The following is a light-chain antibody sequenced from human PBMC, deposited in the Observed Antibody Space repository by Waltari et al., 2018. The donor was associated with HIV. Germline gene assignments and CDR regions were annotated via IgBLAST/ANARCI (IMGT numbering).Light chain of an antibody. J-gene: IGLJ1*01. Sequence: SYVLTQPASVSVAPGPTSNFTCGRATIDRNNVHWYQQKEGKAPILVLYDDSDRPSGIPERFSGFNFGNTATLTISRVEAGDEADYYCHVWENSIDEYVFGTGTKVTV. CDR3: HVWENSIDEYV. CDR1: TIDRNN. CDR2: DDS. V-gene: IGLV3-21*02.